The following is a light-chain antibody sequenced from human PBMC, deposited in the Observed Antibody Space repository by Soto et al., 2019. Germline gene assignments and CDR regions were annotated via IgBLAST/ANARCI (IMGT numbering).Light chain of an antibody. V-gene: IGLV1-40*01. CDR3: QSYDSSQSGVV. CDR2: GNS. J-gene: IGLJ2*01. CDR1: SSNIGGGYD. Sequence: QSVLTQPPSVSGAPGQTVTISCTGTSSNIGGGYDVYWYQQLPGTAPKLLIYGNSNRPSGVPDRFSGSKSGTSASLAITGLQDDDEADYYCQSYDSSQSGVVFGGGTQLTVL.